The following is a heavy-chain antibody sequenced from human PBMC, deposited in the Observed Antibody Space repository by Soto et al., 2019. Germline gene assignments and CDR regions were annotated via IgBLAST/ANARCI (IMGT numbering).Heavy chain of an antibody. D-gene: IGHD2-2*01. CDR1: GGFISRGGYY. CDR2: IHYRGST. Sequence: QVQLQESGPGLVEPSQTLSLTCSVSGGFISRGGYYWSWIRHFPGNGLEWIGYIHYRGSTYYNPSLKSRGSISVDMSKNQLSLNLTSVTAADTAVYYCARCRDAFGFDSWGQRTLVTVSS. V-gene: IGHV4-31*03. CDR3: ARCRDAFGFDS. J-gene: IGHJ4*02.